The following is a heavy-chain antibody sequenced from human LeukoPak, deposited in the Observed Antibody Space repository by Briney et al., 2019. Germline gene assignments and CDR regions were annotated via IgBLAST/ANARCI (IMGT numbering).Heavy chain of an antibody. J-gene: IGHJ5*02. CDR3: ARERASSRFDP. V-gene: IGHV3-21*01. D-gene: IGHD6-13*01. CDR2: ITSGNNI. CDR1: GFTFSSYT. Sequence: PGGSLRLSCAASGFTFSSYTMNWVRQAPGKGLEWVSSITSGNNIYYADSVKGRFTISRDNAKNSLYLEMSSLRAEDTAVYYCARERASSRFDPWGQGTLVTVSS.